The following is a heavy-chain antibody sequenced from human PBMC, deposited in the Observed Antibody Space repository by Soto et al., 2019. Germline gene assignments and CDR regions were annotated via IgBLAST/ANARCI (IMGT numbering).Heavy chain of an antibody. CDR2: ISGGGDRT. V-gene: IGHV3-23*01. CDR1: GFTFNTQA. CDR3: ATQDFRGPTGTT. D-gene: IGHD1-1*01. Sequence: EVHLLESGGGLVQPGGSLRLSCAASGFTFNTQAMGWVRQAPGKGLEWLSLISGGGDRTYYGNSVKGRFTISRDNSKNTLYLRMSTLRADDTAVYYCATQDFRGPTGTTWGQGTLVTVSS. J-gene: IGHJ4*02.